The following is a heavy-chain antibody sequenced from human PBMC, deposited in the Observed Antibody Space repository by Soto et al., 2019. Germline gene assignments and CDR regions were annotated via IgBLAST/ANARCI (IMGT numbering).Heavy chain of an antibody. CDR2: MSHGGST. J-gene: IGHJ4*02. D-gene: IGHD6-13*01. Sequence: SETLSLTCDVSGVSIDSSYWWGWVRQPPGRDLEWLGDMSHGGSTNYNPSLKSRVTILLDKSKNQFSLSLSFVTAADTAMYYCATLQAAAGDNDLTFDYWGQGTLVNVSS. CDR1: GVSIDSSYW. V-gene: IGHV4-4*02. CDR3: ATLQAAAGDNDLTFDY.